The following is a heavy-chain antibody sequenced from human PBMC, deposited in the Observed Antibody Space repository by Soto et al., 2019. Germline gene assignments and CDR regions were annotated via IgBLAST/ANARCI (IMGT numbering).Heavy chain of an antibody. D-gene: IGHD3-10*01. CDR3: AREAQPCYGSVSYYNGYYYYYGMGV. Sequence: QVQLVESGGGVVQPGRSLRLSCAASGFTFSSYAMHWVRQAPGKGLEWVAVISYDGSNKYYADSVKGRFTISRDNSKNTLYLQMNSLRAEDTAVYYCAREAQPCYGSVSYYNGYYYYYGMGVWGQGTTVTVSS. CDR2: ISYDGSNK. J-gene: IGHJ6*02. V-gene: IGHV3-30-3*01. CDR1: GFTFSSYA.